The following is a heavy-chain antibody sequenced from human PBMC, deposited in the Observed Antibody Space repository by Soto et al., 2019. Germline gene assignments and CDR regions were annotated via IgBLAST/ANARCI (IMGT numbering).Heavy chain of an antibody. CDR3: ARHKLVGAAYFDI. CDR1: GGSISSYY. D-gene: IGHD1-26*01. V-gene: IGHV4-59*08. Sequence: SETLSLTCTVSGGSISSYYWSWIRQPPGKGLEWIGYIYYSGSTNYNPSLKSRVTISVDTSKNQFSLKLSSVTAADTAVYYCARHKLVGAAYFDIWGQGTMVT. CDR2: IYYSGST. J-gene: IGHJ3*02.